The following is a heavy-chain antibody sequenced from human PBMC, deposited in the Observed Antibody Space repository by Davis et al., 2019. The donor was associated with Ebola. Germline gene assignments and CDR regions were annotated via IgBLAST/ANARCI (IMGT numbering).Heavy chain of an antibody. CDR2: IKQDGSEK. CDR1: GFTFSSYW. V-gene: IGHV3-7*03. J-gene: IGHJ6*02. Sequence: GESLKISCAAPGFTFSSYWMSWVRQAPGKGLEWVANIKQDGSEKYYVNSVKGRFTISRDNAKNSLYLQMNSLRAEDTAVYYCARDGILWFGELLYYYYGMDVWGQGTTVTVSS. CDR3: ARDGILWFGELLYYYYGMDV. D-gene: IGHD3-10*01.